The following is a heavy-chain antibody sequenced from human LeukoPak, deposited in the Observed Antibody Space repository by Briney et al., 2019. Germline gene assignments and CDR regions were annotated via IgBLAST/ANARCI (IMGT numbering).Heavy chain of an antibody. V-gene: IGHV3-30*18. CDR1: GFTFSSYS. Sequence: GGSLRLSCAASGFTFSSYSMNWVRQAPGKGLEWVAVISYDGSNKYYADSVKGRFTISRDNSKNTLYLQMNSLRAEDTAVYYCAKGNDYGDYDQQIGRYWGQGTLVTVSS. D-gene: IGHD4-17*01. CDR3: AKGNDYGDYDQQIGRY. J-gene: IGHJ4*02. CDR2: ISYDGSNK.